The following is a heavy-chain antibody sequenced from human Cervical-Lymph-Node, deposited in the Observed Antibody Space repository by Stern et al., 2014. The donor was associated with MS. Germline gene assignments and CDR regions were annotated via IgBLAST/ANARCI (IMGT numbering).Heavy chain of an antibody. CDR2: IHYSGST. CDR3: ARSDRLWGSFDY. J-gene: IGHJ4*02. D-gene: IGHD3-16*01. V-gene: IGHV4-31*03. Sequence: QVHLQESGPGLVKPSQTLSLTCTVSGGSISTTGYYWSWIRQHPGKGLVWIGYIHYSGSTYSNPSLKSRGTISVDTSKNQFSLKLSSVTAADTALYYCARSDRLWGSFDYWGQGSLVTVSS. CDR1: GGSISTTGYY.